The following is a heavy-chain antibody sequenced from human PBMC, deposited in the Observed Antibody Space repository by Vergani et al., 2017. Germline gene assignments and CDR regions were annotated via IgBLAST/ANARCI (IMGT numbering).Heavy chain of an antibody. Sequence: QVQLVQSGAEVKKPGSSVKVSCKASGGTFSSYAISWVRQAPGQGLEWMGGIIPIFGTANYAQKFQGRVTITADESTSTAYMELSSPRSEDTAVYYCARVRVDDYGDYRALDYWGQGTLVTVSS. V-gene: IGHV1-69*13. CDR3: ARVRVDDYGDYRALDY. J-gene: IGHJ4*02. CDR2: IIPIFGTA. CDR1: GGTFSSYA. D-gene: IGHD4-17*01.